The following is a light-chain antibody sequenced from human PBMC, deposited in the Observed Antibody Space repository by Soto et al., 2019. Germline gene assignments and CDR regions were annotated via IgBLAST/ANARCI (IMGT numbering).Light chain of an antibody. CDR1: SSNIGSNT. J-gene: IGLJ3*02. V-gene: IGLV1-44*01. CDR3: AAWDDSLNAWV. Sequence: QSVLTQSPSASGTPGQRVTISCSGSSSNIGSNTVNWYQQLPGMAPKLLIYTNSQRPSGVPDRFSGSKSGTSASLAISGLQSEDEAEYYCAAWDDSLNAWVFGVGTKVTVL. CDR2: TNS.